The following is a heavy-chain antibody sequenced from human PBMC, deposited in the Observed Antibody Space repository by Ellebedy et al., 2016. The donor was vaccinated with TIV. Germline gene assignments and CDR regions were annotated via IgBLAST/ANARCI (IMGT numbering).Heavy chain of an antibody. CDR3: ARGLRNRQLVRGGPLGY. J-gene: IGHJ4*02. V-gene: IGHV3-23*01. Sequence: GGSLRLXCAASGFTFSSYAMSWVRQAPGKGLEWVSAISGSGGSTYYADSVKGRFTISRDNSKNTLYLQMNSLRAEDTAVYYCARGLRNRQLVRGGPLGYWGQGTLVTVSS. D-gene: IGHD6-6*01. CDR1: GFTFSSYA. CDR2: ISGSGGST.